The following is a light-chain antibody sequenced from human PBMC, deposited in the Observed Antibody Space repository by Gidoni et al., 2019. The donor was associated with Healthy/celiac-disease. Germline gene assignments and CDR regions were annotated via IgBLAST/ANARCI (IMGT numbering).Light chain of an antibody. Sequence: DIQMTQSPSSLSASVGDRVTITCRASQSISSYLNCYQQNPGKAPKLLIYAASSLQSGVPSRFSGSGFGTDFTLTISSLQPEDFATYYCQQSYSTPRTFGQGTKLEIK. CDR2: AAS. V-gene: IGKV1-39*01. CDR3: QQSYSTPRT. CDR1: QSISSY. J-gene: IGKJ2*01.